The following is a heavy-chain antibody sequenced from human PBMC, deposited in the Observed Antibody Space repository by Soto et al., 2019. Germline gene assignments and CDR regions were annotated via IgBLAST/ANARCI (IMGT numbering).Heavy chain of an antibody. D-gene: IGHD2-21*01. J-gene: IGHJ6*02. V-gene: IGHV3-30-3*01. CDR3: ARAPLLYYYYGMDV. CDR1: GFTFSSYA. CDR2: ISYDGSNK. Sequence: QVQLVESGGGVVQPGGSLRLSCAASGFTFSSYAMHWVRQAPGKGLEWVAVISYDGSNKYYADSVKGRFTISRDNSKNTLYLQMNSLRAEDTAVYYCARAPLLYYYYGMDVWGQGTTVTVSS.